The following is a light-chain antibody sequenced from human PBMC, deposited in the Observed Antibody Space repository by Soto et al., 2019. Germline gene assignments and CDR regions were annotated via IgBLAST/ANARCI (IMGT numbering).Light chain of an antibody. V-gene: IGKV3-20*01. CDR2: GAS. CDR1: QSVTGNY. Sequence: EIVLTQSPGTLSLSPGERATLACRASQSVTGNYLAWDQQKPGQAPSLLIFGASNRATGIPDRFSGSGSGTDFTLTITRMEPEDFAVYYCQQYGSSPPYPFGRGTRLEIK. J-gene: IGKJ5*01. CDR3: QQYGSSPPYP.